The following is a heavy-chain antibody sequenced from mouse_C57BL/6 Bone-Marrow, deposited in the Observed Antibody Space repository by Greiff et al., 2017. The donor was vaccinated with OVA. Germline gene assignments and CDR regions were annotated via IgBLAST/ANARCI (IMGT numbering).Heavy chain of an antibody. CDR3: ARYGDWDYFDY. CDR1: GYTFTSYG. J-gene: IGHJ2*01. D-gene: IGHD4-1*01. V-gene: IGHV1-81*01. CDR2: IYPRSGNT. Sequence: VKLQESGAELARPGASVKLSCKASGYTFTSYGISWVKQRTGQGLEWIGEIYPRSGNTYYNEKFKGKATLTADKSSSTAYMELRSLTSEDSAVYFCARYGDWDYFDYWGRGTTLTVSS.